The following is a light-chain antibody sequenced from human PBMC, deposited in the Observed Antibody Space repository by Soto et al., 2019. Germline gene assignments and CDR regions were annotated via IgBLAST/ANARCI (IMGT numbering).Light chain of an antibody. CDR3: QQYYSYPHT. V-gene: IGKV1-8*01. CDR1: QGISSY. Sequence: AIRMTQSPSSFSASTGDRVTITCRASQGISSYVAWYQQKPGKAPNLLIYTASSLQSGVPSRFSGSGSGTDFTLTISCLQSEDFATYYCQQYYSYPHTFGQGTKLEIK. CDR2: TAS. J-gene: IGKJ2*01.